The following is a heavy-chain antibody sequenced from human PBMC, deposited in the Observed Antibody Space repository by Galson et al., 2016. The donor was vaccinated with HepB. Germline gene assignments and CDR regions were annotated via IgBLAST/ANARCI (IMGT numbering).Heavy chain of an antibody. CDR2: ISDNVLRT. CDR1: GFTFSDFY. D-gene: IGHD3-3*01. J-gene: IGHJ4*02. CDR3: AIRDSSPDY. V-gene: IGHV3-11*06. Sequence: SLRLSCAASGFTFSDFYMSWIRQAPGKGLEWVAFISDNVLRTNYAQSVEGSFTISRDNARASLYLQMNTLGVGDTAVYYCAIRDSSPDYWGQGTLVTVSS.